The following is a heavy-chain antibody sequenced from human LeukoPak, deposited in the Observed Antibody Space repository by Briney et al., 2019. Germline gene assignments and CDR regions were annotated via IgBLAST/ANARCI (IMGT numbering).Heavy chain of an antibody. CDR3: AREEYSGSYYYFDY. J-gene: IGHJ4*02. D-gene: IGHD1-26*01. CDR1: GFTFSSYS. V-gene: IGHV3-21*01. CDR2: ISTSSSYI. Sequence: GRSLRLSCAASGFTFSSYSMNWVRQAPGKGLEWVSSISTSSSYIYYADSVKGRFTISRDNAKNSLYLQMNSLRAEDTAVYYCAREEYSGSYYYFDYWGQGTLVTVSS.